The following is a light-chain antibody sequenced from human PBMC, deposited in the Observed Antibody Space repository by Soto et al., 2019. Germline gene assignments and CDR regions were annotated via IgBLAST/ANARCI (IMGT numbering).Light chain of an antibody. V-gene: IGKV1-5*03. CDR3: QHYNSYSEA. Sequence: DIHMTHSPPTLSASVGAIVTITCRASQSISSWLAWYQQKPGKAPKLLIYKASTLKSGVTSRFSGSGSGTEFTLTISSLQPDDFATYYCQHYNSYSEAFGQGTKVDIK. CDR1: QSISSW. CDR2: KAS. J-gene: IGKJ1*01.